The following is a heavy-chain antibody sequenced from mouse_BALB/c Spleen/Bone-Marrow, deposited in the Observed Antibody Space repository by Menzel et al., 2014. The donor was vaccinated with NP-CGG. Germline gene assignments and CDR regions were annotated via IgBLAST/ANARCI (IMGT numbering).Heavy chain of an antibody. CDR2: IRNKANGYTT. Sequence: EVMLVESGGGLVQPGGSLRLSCATSGFTFTDYYMNWVRQPPGKALEWLGFIRNKANGYTTEYSASVKGRFTISRDNSQNILYLQMSTLRAEDSAAYYCARDKGRVFFDYWGQGTTLTVSS. J-gene: IGHJ2*01. V-gene: IGHV7-3*02. CDR1: GFTFTDYY. CDR3: ARDKGRVFFDY.